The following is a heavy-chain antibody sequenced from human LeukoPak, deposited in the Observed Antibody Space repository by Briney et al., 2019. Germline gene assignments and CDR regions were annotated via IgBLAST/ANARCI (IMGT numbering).Heavy chain of an antibody. CDR1: GFTFSSYW. V-gene: IGHV3-7*03. Sequence: GGSLRLSCAASGFTFSSYWMTWVRQAPGKGLEWVANIKQDGSEKYYVDSVKGRFTISRDNAKNSLYLQMNSLRAEDTAVYYCAREAYYYGSGSYPGSFDIWGQGTMVTVSS. J-gene: IGHJ3*02. D-gene: IGHD3-10*01. CDR3: AREAYYYGSGSYPGSFDI. CDR2: IKQDGSEK.